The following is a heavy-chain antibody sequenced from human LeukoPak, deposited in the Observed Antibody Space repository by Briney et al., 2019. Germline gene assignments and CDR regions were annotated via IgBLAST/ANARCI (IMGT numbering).Heavy chain of an antibody. D-gene: IGHD3-16*02. J-gene: IGHJ4*02. Sequence: SETLSLTCAVYGGSFSGYYWSWIRQPPGKGLEWIGEINHSGSTNYNPSLKSRVTISVDTSKNQFSLKLSSVTAADTAVYYCARGWYDYVWGSYPKYFDYWGQGTLVSVSS. CDR3: ARGWYDYVWGSYPKYFDY. CDR2: INHSGST. V-gene: IGHV4-34*01. CDR1: GGSFSGYY.